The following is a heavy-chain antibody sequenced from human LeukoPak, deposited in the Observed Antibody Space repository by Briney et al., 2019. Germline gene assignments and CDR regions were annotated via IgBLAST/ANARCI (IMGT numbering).Heavy chain of an antibody. CDR2: MNPNSGNT. D-gene: IGHD4-17*01. Sequence: GASVKVSCKASGYTFTSYDINLVRQATGQGLEWMGWMNPNSGNTGYAQKFQGRVTMTRNTSISTAYMELSSLRSEDTAVYYCAFGDKRYTSFDPRGQGTLVTVSS. V-gene: IGHV1-8*01. CDR1: GYTFTSYD. J-gene: IGHJ5*02. CDR3: AFGDKRYTSFDP.